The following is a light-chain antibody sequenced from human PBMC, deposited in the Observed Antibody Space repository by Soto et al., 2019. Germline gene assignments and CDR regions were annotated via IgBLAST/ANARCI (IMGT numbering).Light chain of an antibody. CDR1: QDISNY. CDR2: DAS. J-gene: IGKJ3*01. CDR3: QQYDNPIT. Sequence: DIQMTQSPSSLSASVGDRVTITCQASQDISNYLNWYQQKPGKAPKLLIYDASNLETGVPSRFSGSGSWTEFTFTISSLQPEDIATYYCQQYDNPITFGPGTKVDIK. V-gene: IGKV1-33*01.